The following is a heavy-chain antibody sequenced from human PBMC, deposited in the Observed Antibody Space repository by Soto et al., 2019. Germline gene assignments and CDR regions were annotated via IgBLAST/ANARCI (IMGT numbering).Heavy chain of an antibody. D-gene: IGHD6-13*01. J-gene: IGHJ4*02. CDR2: IYPGESDT. V-gene: IGHV5-51*01. CDR3: ARLQAAAGDNDLTFDY. CDR1: GYSFTSYW. Sequence: GESLKISCKGSGYSFTSYWIGWVRQMPGKGLEWMGIIYPGESDTRYSPSFQGQVTISADKSISTAYLQWSSLRASDTAMYYCARLQAAAGDNDLTFDYWGQGTLVTAPQ.